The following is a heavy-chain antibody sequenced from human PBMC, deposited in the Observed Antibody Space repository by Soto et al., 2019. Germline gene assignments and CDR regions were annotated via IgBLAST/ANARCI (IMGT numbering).Heavy chain of an antibody. Sequence: PGGSLRLSCAASGFTFSSYGMHWVRQAPGKGLEWVAVISYDGSNKYYADSVKGRFTISRDNSKNTLYLQMNSLRAEDTAVYYCAKDQFGGYCSGGSCYGGVGYFDYWGQGTLVTVSS. J-gene: IGHJ4*02. CDR2: ISYDGSNK. V-gene: IGHV3-30*18. CDR3: AKDQFGGYCSGGSCYGGVGYFDY. D-gene: IGHD2-15*01. CDR1: GFTFSSYG.